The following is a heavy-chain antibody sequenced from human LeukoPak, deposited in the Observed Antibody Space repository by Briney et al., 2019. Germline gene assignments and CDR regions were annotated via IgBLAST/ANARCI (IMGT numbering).Heavy chain of an antibody. Sequence: GGSLRLSCAASGFTLSSYWMSWVRQAPGKGLEWVANIKSDGSEKYYVESVKGRFTISRDNAKNLLYLQMNSLRAEDTAVYYCARGSGHTIDYWGQGTLVTVSS. CDR3: ARGSGHTIDY. V-gene: IGHV3-7*04. CDR2: IKSDGSEK. CDR1: GFTLSSYW. J-gene: IGHJ4*02. D-gene: IGHD6-19*01.